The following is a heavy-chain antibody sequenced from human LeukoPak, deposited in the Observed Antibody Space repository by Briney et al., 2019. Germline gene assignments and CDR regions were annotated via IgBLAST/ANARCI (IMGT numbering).Heavy chain of an antibody. CDR1: GGSFSGYY. Sequence: SETLSLTCAVNGGSFSGYYWSWIRQPPGKGLEWIGEINHSGSTNYNPSLKSRVTISVDTSKNQFSLKVRSVTAADRAVYYCARGRSSIAVAGTPYYYYCIDVWGKGTTVSVSS. V-gene: IGHV4-34*01. D-gene: IGHD6-19*01. CDR3: ARGRSSIAVAGTPYYYYCIDV. CDR2: INHSGST. J-gene: IGHJ6*03.